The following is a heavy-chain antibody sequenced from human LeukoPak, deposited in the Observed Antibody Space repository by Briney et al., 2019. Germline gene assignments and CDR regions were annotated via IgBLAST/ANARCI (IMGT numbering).Heavy chain of an antibody. D-gene: IGHD3-22*01. CDR1: GYTFTSYG. CDR2: ISAYNGNT. V-gene: IGHV1-18*01. Sequence: ASVKVSCKASGYTFTSYGISWVRQAPGQGLEWMGWISAYNGNTNYAQKLQGRVTMTTDTSTSTAYMELRSLRSDDTAVYYCARDGFGSGYLYYYYYYMDVWGKGTTVTVSS. J-gene: IGHJ6*03. CDR3: ARDGFGSGYLYYYYYYMDV.